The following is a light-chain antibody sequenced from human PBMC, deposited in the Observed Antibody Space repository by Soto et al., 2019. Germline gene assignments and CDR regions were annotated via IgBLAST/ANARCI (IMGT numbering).Light chain of an antibody. CDR2: DVS. Sequence: QSVLTQPASVSGSPGQSITISCTGTSSGVGGYNYVSWYQQHPGKAPKLMIYDVSNRPSGVSNRFSASQSGNTASLRISGLQAEDEGDYYCASYTSSSTLVFGSGTKVTVL. J-gene: IGLJ1*01. CDR1: SSGVGGYNY. CDR3: ASYTSSSTLV. V-gene: IGLV2-14*01.